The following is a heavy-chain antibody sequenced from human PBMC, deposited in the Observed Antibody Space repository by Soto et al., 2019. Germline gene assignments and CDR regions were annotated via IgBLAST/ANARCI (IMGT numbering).Heavy chain of an antibody. J-gene: IGHJ4*02. CDR3: ARDSGIAVAGTF. D-gene: IGHD6-19*01. CDR1: GYTFSGDY. Sequence: VPVKVSCKASGYTFSGDYRHCGRKAPGQGLEWMGWINPNSGGTNYAQKFQGRVTMTRDTSISTAYMELSRLRSDDTAVYYCARDSGIAVAGTFWGQGTLVTVSS. CDR2: INPNSGGT. V-gene: IGHV1-2*02.